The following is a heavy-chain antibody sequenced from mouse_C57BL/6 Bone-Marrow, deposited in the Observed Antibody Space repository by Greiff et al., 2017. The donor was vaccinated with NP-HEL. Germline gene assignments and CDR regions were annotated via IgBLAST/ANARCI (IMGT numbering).Heavy chain of an antibody. CDR1: GYTFTEYT. J-gene: IGHJ1*03. CDR3: ARHGDYFGSSYGYFDV. V-gene: IGHV1-62-2*01. D-gene: IGHD1-1*01. CDR2: FYPGSGSI. Sequence: QVQLKESGAELVKPGASVKLSCKASGYTFTEYTIHWVKQRSGQGLEWIGWFYPGSGSIKYNEKFKDKATLTADKSSSTVYMDLSRLTSEYSAVYFCARHGDYFGSSYGYFDVWGTGTTVTVSS.